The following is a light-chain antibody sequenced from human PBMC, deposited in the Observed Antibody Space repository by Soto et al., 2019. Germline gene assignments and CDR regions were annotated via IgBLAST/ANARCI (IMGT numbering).Light chain of an antibody. CDR2: GAS. V-gene: IGKV3-15*01. J-gene: IGKJ1*01. CDR1: QSVGSD. Sequence: EIVMTQSPATLSVSPGERATLSCRSRQSVGSDLAWYQQKPGQAPRLLIYGASTRAAAIPARFSGSGSGTEFTLIISSLQSEDSAVYFCQQYKTRWTGGPGTNVEIK. CDR3: QQYKTRWT.